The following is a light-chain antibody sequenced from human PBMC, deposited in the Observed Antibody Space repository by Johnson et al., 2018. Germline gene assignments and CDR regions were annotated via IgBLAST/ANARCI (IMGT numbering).Light chain of an antibody. CDR1: SSNIGNNY. V-gene: IGLV1-51*02. J-gene: IGLJ1*01. CDR3: GTWDSSLSAGNV. Sequence: QSVLTQPPSVSEAPGQKVTISCSGSSSNIGNNYVSWYQQLPGTAPKLLIYETNKRPSGIPDRFSGSKSGTSATLGITGLQTGDEADYYCGTWDSSLSAGNVFGTGTKVTVL. CDR2: ETN.